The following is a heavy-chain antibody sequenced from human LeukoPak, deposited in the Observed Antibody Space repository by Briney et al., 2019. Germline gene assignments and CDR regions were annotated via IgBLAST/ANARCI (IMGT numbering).Heavy chain of an antibody. V-gene: IGHV4-4*02. Sequence: SETLSLTCAVSGGSISSSNWWSWVRQPPGKGLEWIGEIYHSGSINYNPSLKSRVTISVDKSKNQFSLKLSSVTAADTAVYYCARELAAAGYRKFDYWGQGTLVTVSS. CDR3: ARELAAAGYRKFDY. J-gene: IGHJ4*02. D-gene: IGHD6-13*01. CDR2: IYHSGSI. CDR1: GGSISSSNW.